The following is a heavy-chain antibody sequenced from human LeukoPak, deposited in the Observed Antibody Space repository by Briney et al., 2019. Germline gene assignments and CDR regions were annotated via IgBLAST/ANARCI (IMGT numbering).Heavy chain of an antibody. Sequence: GGSLRLSCAASGFTVSSNYMTWVRQAPGKGLEWVAVISYDGSNKYYADSVKGRFTISRDNSKNTLYLQMNSLRAEDTAVYYCARVYSSSWYYLDYWGQGTLVTVSS. CDR2: ISYDGSNK. V-gene: IGHV3-30-3*01. CDR3: ARVYSSSWYYLDY. J-gene: IGHJ4*02. D-gene: IGHD6-13*01. CDR1: GFTVSSNY.